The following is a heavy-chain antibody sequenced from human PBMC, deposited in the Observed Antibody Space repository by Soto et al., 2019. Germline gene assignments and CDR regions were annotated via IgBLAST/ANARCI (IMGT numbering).Heavy chain of an antibody. CDR1: GFTCSSYA. D-gene: IGHD3-9*01. CDR3: AKGDYDILTGYYTNRYFDY. J-gene: IGHJ4*02. V-gene: IGHV3-23*01. CDR2: ISGSGGST. Sequence: RWSLRLSCAASGFTCSSYAMSWFRQAPGKGLEWVSAISGSGGSTYYADSVKGRFTISRDNSKNTLYLQMNSLRAEDTAVYYCAKGDYDILTGYYTNRYFDYWGQGTLVTVSS.